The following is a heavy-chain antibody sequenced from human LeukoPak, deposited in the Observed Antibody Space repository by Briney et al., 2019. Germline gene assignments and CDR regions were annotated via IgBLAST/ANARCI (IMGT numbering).Heavy chain of an antibody. CDR3: ARDRVVVVPAAMGGFYYYGMDV. CDR1: GDTFTDYD. V-gene: IGHV1-2*02. D-gene: IGHD2-2*01. CDR2: INPNSGGT. J-gene: IGHJ6*02. Sequence: ASVGVSYKRSGDTFTDYDMHWGRRAPGQGREWMGWINPNSGGTNYAQKFQGRVTMTRDTSISTAYMELSRLRSDDTAVYYCARDRVVVVPAAMGGFYYYGMDVWGQGTTVTVSS.